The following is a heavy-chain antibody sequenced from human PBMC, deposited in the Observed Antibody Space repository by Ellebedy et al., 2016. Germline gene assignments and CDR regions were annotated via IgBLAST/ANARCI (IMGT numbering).Heavy chain of an antibody. CDR2: ISGTGGST. D-gene: IGHD2-15*01. V-gene: IGHV3-23*01. CDR3: ARVGYCSGGSCSFGYYGMDV. Sequence: SWVRQAPGKGLEWVSTISGTGGSTYFADSVKGRFTISRDNAKNSLYLQMNSLRDEDTAVYYCARVGYCSGGSCSFGYYGMDVWGQGTTVTVSS. J-gene: IGHJ6*02.